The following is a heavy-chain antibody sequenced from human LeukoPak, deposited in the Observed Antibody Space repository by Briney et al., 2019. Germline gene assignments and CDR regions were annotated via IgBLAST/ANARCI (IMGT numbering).Heavy chain of an antibody. CDR2: ISYDGSNK. Sequence: GGSLRLSCAASGFTFSSYAMHWVRQAPGKGLEWVAVISYDGSNKYYADSVKGRFTISRDNSKNTLYQQMNSLRAEDTAVYYCARARVGSYGPFYVWGQGTTVTVSS. V-gene: IGHV3-30*04. CDR3: ARARVGSYGPFYV. J-gene: IGHJ6*02. D-gene: IGHD5-18*01. CDR1: GFTFSSYA.